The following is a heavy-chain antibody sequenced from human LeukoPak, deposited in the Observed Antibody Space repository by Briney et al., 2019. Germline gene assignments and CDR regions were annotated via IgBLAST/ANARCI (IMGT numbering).Heavy chain of an antibody. CDR3: ARAYSSLRWGIFDY. V-gene: IGHV1-69*04. CDR2: IIPILGIA. Sequence: ASVKVSCKASGGTFSSYAISWVRQAPGQGLEWMGRIIPILGIANYAQKFQGRVTITADKSTSTAYMELSSLRSEDTAVYYCARAYSSLRWGIFDYWGQGTLVTVSS. J-gene: IGHJ4*02. CDR1: GGTFSSYA. D-gene: IGHD6-6*01.